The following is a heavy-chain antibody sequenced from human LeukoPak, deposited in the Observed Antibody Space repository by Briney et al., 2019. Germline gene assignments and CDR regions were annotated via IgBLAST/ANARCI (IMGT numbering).Heavy chain of an antibody. CDR1: GFTFSSDA. CDR3: AREGPSDLDY. J-gene: IGHJ4*02. CDR2: ISSNGGST. Sequence: GGSLRLSCAASGFTFSSDAMHWVRQAPGRGLEYVSAISSNGGSTYYANSVKGRFTISRDNSKNTLYLQMGSLRAEDMAVYYCAREGPSDLDYWGQGTLVTVSS. D-gene: IGHD2-2*01. V-gene: IGHV3-64*01.